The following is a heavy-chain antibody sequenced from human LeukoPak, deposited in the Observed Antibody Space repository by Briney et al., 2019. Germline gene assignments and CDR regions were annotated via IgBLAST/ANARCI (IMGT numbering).Heavy chain of an antibody. CDR3: ASEVVTSIEYFQH. J-gene: IGHJ1*01. Sequence: SETLSLTCTVSGASITSYYWSWIRQPPGKALEWIGYIYYSGSTNYNPSLKSRVTISVDTSKNQFSLKLRSVTAADTAVYYCASEVVTSIEYFQHWGQGTLVTVSS. D-gene: IGHD2-21*02. CDR2: IYYSGST. CDR1: GASITSYY. V-gene: IGHV4-59*01.